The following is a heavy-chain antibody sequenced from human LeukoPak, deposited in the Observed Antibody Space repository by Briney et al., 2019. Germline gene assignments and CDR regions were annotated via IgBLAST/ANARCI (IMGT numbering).Heavy chain of an antibody. CDR2: INHSGST. D-gene: IGHD6-19*01. Sequence: SETLSLTCTVSSGSISTSNYYWGWVRQPPGKGLEWIGEINHSGSTNYNPSLKSRVTISVDTSKNQFSLKLSSVTAADTAVYYCARGFSGWYPGSYWGQGTLVTVSS. V-gene: IGHV4-39*07. J-gene: IGHJ4*02. CDR3: ARGFSGWYPGSY. CDR1: SGSISTSNYY.